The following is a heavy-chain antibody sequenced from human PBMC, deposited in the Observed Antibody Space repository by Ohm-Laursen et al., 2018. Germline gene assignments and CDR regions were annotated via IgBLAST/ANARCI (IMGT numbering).Heavy chain of an antibody. D-gene: IGHD4-17*01. J-gene: IGHJ4*02. CDR1: GGSISSSY. CDR2: FSYSGST. V-gene: IGHV4-59*01. CDR3: ARDVSGDYGGGIPRFDY. Sequence: SDTLSLTCTVSGGSISSSYWSWIRQPPGKGLEWIGYFSYSGSTNYNPSLKSRVTISVDTSKNQFSLKVRSVTAADTAVYYCARDVSGDYGGGIPRFDYWGQGTLVTVSS.